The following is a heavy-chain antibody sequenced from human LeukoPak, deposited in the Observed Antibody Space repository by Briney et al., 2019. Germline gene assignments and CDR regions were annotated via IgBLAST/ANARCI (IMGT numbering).Heavy chain of an antibody. D-gene: IGHD3-10*01. V-gene: IGHV1-46*01. Sequence: ASVKVSCKASGYTFTSYYMHWVRQAPGQGLEWMGIINPSGGSTSYAQKFQGRVTMTRDTSTSTVYMELSSLRSEDTAVYYCARDNGRLLWFGELWYNWFAPWGQGTLVTVSS. CDR1: GYTFTSYY. CDR3: ARDNGRLLWFGELWYNWFAP. CDR2: INPSGGST. J-gene: IGHJ5*02.